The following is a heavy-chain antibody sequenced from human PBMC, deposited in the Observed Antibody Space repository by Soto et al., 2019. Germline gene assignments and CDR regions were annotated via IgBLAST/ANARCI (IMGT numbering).Heavy chain of an antibody. CDR3: AKKSLGPITLHALYYFDY. J-gene: IGHJ4*02. Sequence: EVQLLESGGGLVQPGGSLRLSCAASGFTFGNYAFSWVRQAPGKGLEWVSVISGGGAATYYPDSVKGRFTTSRDNSKNTVYLQMNSLRADDTDVYYCAKKSLGPITLHALYYFDYWGQGTLVTVSS. V-gene: IGHV3-23*01. D-gene: IGHD7-27*01. CDR2: ISGGGAAT. CDR1: GFTFGNYA.